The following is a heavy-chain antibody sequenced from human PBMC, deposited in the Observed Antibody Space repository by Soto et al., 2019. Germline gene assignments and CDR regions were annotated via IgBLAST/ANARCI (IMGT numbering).Heavy chain of an antibody. J-gene: IGHJ6*02. V-gene: IGHV3-30-3*01. CDR2: ISYDGSNK. CDR3: ARGCSSSSLYYYYGMDV. CDR1: GFTFSSYA. Sequence: GGSLRLSCAASGFTFSSYAMHWVRQAPGKGLEWVAVISYDGSNKYYADSVKGRFTISRDNSKNTLYLQMNSLRAEDTAVYYCARGCSSSSLYYYYGMDVWGQGTTVTVSS. D-gene: IGHD6-6*01.